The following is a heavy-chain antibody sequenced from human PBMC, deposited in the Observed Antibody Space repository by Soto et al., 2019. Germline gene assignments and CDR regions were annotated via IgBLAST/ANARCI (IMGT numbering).Heavy chain of an antibody. V-gene: IGHV4-39*01. J-gene: IGHJ6*02. Sequence: QLQLQESGPGLVKPSETLSLTCTVSGGSISSSSFYWGWIRQPPGKGLECIGSIYYSGNTYYNPSLKSRVTISVDTSKNRFSLKLSSVTAADTAVYYCARLDLDYYDLDVWGQGTTVTVSS. CDR2: IYYSGNT. CDR1: GGSISSSSFY. D-gene: IGHD1-1*01. CDR3: ARLDLDYYDLDV.